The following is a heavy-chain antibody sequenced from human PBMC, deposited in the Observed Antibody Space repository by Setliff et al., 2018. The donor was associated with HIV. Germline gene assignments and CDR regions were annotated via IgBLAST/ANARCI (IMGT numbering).Heavy chain of an antibody. V-gene: IGHV3-11*03. J-gene: IGHJ4*02. D-gene: IGHD3-22*01. CDR3: ARIKRGRGYGYYEDY. CDR1: GFTFRDYY. Sequence: GESLRLSCAATGFTFRDYYMSWIRQVPGKGLEWLSYISGTSSDTDYADSVKGRFTISRDNAKTSLYLQMNSLRAEDTAVYYCARIKRGRGYGYYEDYWGQGILVTVSS. CDR2: ISGTSSDT.